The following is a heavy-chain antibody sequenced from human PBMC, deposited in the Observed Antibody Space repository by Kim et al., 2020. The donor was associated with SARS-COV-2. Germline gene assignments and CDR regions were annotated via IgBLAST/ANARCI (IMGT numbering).Heavy chain of an antibody. Sequence: GGSLRLSCAASGFTFTKVWLSWVRQAPGKGLEWVGRIRSKADGGTADYAAPVKGRFTISRDDSKNTLYLQINGLRAEDTAFYHCTTDYERIGGLCDGETCSPASLWGQGTLVTVSS. CDR3: TTDYERIGGLCDGETCSPASL. D-gene: IGHD2-21*01. V-gene: IGHV3-15*01. CDR2: IRSKADGGTA. CDR1: GFTFTKVW. J-gene: IGHJ4*02.